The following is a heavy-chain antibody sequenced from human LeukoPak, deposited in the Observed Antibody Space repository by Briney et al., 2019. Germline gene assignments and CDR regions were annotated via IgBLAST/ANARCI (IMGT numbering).Heavy chain of an antibody. CDR2: INPNSGGT. V-gene: IGHV1-2*02. D-gene: IGHD2-8*01. CDR1: GYTFTGYY. Sequence: GASVKVSCKASGYTFTGYYMHWVRQAPGQGLEWMGWINPNSGGTNYEQKFQGRVTMTRDTSISTAYMELSRLRSDDTAVYYCTRVEMATMGFDYWGQGTLVTVSS. J-gene: IGHJ4*02. CDR3: TRVEMATMGFDY.